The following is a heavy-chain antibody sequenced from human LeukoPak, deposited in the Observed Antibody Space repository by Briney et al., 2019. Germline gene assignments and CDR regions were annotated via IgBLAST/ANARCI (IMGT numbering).Heavy chain of an antibody. J-gene: IGHJ3*02. Sequence: SSETLSLTCTVSGGSISSSSYYWSWIRQPAGKGLEWIGRIYTSGSTNYNPPLKSRVTISVDTSKNQFSLKLSSVTAADTAVYYCARGSWDSSSWLSAFDIWGQGTMVTVSS. D-gene: IGHD6-13*01. CDR1: GGSISSSSYY. CDR3: ARGSWDSSSWLSAFDI. V-gene: IGHV4-61*02. CDR2: IYTSGST.